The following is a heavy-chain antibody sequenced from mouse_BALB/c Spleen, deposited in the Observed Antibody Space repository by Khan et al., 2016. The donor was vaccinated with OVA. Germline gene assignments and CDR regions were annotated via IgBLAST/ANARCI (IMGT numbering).Heavy chain of an antibody. CDR2: ISSGGSYT. Sequence: EVELVESGGGFVKPGGSLKLSCAASGFTFSNYGLSWVRQTPEKRLEWVATISSGGSYTYYPDSESGRFTISNNNAEQPLYLQMSRPRSEETAFYCCRRTPVYYTSGYFDYWGQGTTLTVSS. J-gene: IGHJ2*01. CDR1: GFTFSNYG. CDR3: RRTPVYYTSGYFDY. D-gene: IGHD1-1*01. V-gene: IGHV5-9-3*01.